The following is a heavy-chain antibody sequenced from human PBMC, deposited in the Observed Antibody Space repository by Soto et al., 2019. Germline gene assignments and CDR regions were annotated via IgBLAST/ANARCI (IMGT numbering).Heavy chain of an antibody. Sequence: GSLRLSCAASGFTFSSYGMHWVRQAPGKGLEWVAVIWYDGSNKYYADSVKGRFTISRDNSKNTLYLQMNSLRAEDTAVYYCARDPAEFDDGGYFDYWGQGTLVTVSS. CDR3: ARDPAEFDDGGYFDY. D-gene: IGHD3-10*01. CDR2: IWYDGSNK. V-gene: IGHV3-33*01. CDR1: GFTFSSYG. J-gene: IGHJ4*02.